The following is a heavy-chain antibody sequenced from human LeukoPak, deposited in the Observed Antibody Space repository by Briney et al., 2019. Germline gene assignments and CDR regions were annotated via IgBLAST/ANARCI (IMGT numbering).Heavy chain of an antibody. V-gene: IGHV3-30*03. J-gene: IGHJ4*02. CDR1: GFTFSSYG. CDR3: ASGSTSCPKYD. CDR2: ISYDGSNK. D-gene: IGHD2-2*01. Sequence: PGGSLRLSCAASGFTFSSYGMHWVRQAPGKGLEGVAVISYDGSNKYYAVSVKGRFTISRDNSKNTLYLQMNSLRAEDTAVYYCASGSTSCPKYDWGQGTLVTVSS.